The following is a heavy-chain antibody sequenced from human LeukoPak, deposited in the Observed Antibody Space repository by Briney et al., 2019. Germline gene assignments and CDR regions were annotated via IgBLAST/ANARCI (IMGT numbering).Heavy chain of an antibody. Sequence: GGSLRLSCAASGFTFSSHWMSWVRQVPGKGLAWVANIDRDGSEEYYADSVKGRVTISRDNAKNSLYLQMNSLRADDTAVYYCVRVLIVGSRSIFEHWGQGTLVTVSS. CDR1: GFTFSSHW. CDR3: VRVLIVGSRSIFEH. CDR2: IDRDGSEE. J-gene: IGHJ4*02. V-gene: IGHV3-7*01. D-gene: IGHD2-21*01.